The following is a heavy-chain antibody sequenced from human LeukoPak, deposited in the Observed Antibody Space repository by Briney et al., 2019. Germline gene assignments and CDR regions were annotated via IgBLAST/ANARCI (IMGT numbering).Heavy chain of an antibody. J-gene: IGHJ5*02. Sequence: SGPTLVNPTQTLTLTCNFSGFSLSTSGAGVTWIRQPPGKALERLVLIYWDDDKRYSPSLKSRLTVTKDTPKNQVVLTMIDMDPVDTGTYYCTHTPSFGDWGYFDAWGQGTLVTVSS. CDR2: IYWDDDK. CDR3: THTPSFGDWGYFDA. D-gene: IGHD3-10*01. CDR1: GFSLSTSGAG. V-gene: IGHV2-5*02.